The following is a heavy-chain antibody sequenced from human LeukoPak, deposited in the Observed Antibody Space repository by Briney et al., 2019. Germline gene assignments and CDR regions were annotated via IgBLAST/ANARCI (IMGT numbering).Heavy chain of an antibody. CDR2: IYYSGST. Sequence: SETLSLTCTVSGGSISSGGYYWSWIRQHPGKGLEWIGYIYYSGSTYYNPSLKSRVTISVDTSKNQFSLKLSSVTAADTAVYYCARDRSGSYLFGYWGQGTLVTVSS. CDR3: ARDRSGSYLFGY. D-gene: IGHD1-26*01. CDR1: GGSISSGGYY. J-gene: IGHJ4*02. V-gene: IGHV4-31*03.